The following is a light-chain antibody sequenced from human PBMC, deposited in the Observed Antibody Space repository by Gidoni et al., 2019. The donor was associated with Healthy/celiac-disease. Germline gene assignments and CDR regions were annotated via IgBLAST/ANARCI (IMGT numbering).Light chain of an antibody. Sequence: DVQITTSPSSLSASVGDRVTITCRASQSISSYLNWYQQKPGKAPKLLIYAASSLQSGVPSRVSGSGSGTDFTLTISSLQPEDFATYYCQQSYSTSRTFGQGTKVEIK. J-gene: IGKJ1*01. CDR3: QQSYSTSRT. V-gene: IGKV1-39*01. CDR1: QSISSY. CDR2: AAS.